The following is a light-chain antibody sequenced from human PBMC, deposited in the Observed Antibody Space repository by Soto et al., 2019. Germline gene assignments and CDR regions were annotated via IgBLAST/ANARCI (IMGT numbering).Light chain of an antibody. J-gene: IGKJ1*01. CDR3: QQRGNRPPWT. CDR1: QSVGKY. CDR2: DAS. Sequence: EIVMTQSPATLSLSPGERATLSCRASQSVGKYLVWYQQKPGQAPRLLIYDASNRAPGIPARFSGSGSGADFTLIISSLEPEDFAVYYCQQRGNRPPWTFGQGTKVEIK. V-gene: IGKV3-11*01.